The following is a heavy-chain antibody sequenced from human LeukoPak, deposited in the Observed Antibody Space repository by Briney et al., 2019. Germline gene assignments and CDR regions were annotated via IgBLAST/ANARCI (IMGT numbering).Heavy chain of an antibody. Sequence: GESLKISCKGSGYSFTSYCIGWVRQMPGKGLEWMGIIYPGDSDTRYSPSFQGQVTISADKSISTAYLQWSSLKASDTAMYYCARHEGGYLFGEDAFDIWGQGTMVTVSS. CDR1: GYSFTSYC. CDR2: IYPGDSDT. D-gene: IGHD3-22*01. V-gene: IGHV5-51*01. J-gene: IGHJ3*02. CDR3: ARHEGGYLFGEDAFDI.